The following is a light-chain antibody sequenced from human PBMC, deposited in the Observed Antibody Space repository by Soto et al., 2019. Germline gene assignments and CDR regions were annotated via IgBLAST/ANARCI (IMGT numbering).Light chain of an antibody. Sequence: EILLTQSPGTLALSPGERATLSCGASQSVSGSYLAWYQQTPGHAPSLLINDASSRATGIPDRFSGSGSGTDFTLTISRPEPEDSPVYYCQQYGSSGTFGQGTKV. CDR1: QSVSGSY. V-gene: IGKV3-20*01. J-gene: IGKJ1*01. CDR3: QQYGSSGT. CDR2: DAS.